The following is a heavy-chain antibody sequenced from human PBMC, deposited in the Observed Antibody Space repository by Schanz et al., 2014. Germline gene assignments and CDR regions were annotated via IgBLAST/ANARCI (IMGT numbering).Heavy chain of an antibody. CDR3: ARDPSGYDVLTGYSRFEF. CDR1: GYTFSIYG. V-gene: IGHV1-18*04. Sequence: QVQLVQSGAEVKKPGASVKVSCKASGYTFSIYGISWVRQAPGQGLEWMGWISVYNGNTNYAPKMQGRVTLTTDTSTRTAYMELRSLRVDDTAVYYCARDPSGYDVLTGYSRFEFWGQGTLVTVSS. J-gene: IGHJ4*02. CDR2: ISVYNGNT. D-gene: IGHD3-9*01.